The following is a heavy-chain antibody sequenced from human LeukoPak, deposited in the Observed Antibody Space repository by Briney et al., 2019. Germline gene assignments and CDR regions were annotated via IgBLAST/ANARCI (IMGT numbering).Heavy chain of an antibody. J-gene: IGHJ4*02. V-gene: IGHV3-21*01. CDR1: GFTFSSYS. D-gene: IGHD6-13*01. CDR2: ISSSSSYI. Sequence: GGSLRLSCAASGFTFSSYSMNWVRQAPGKGLEWVSSISSSSSYIYYADSVKGRFTISRDNAKNSLYLQMNSLRAEDTAVYYCARDLDSSSWYLDYWGQGTLVTVSS. CDR3: ARDLDSSSWYLDY.